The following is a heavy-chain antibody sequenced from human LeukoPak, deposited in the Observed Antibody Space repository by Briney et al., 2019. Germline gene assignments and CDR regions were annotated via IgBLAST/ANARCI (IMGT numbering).Heavy chain of an antibody. D-gene: IGHD3-10*01. J-gene: IGHJ4*02. CDR3: ARDLQWFGELIDY. V-gene: IGHV3-7*01. CDR2: IKQDGSEK. CDR1: GFTFSSYG. Sequence: PGGSLRLSCAASGFTFSSYGMHWVRQAPGKGLEWVANIKQDGSEKYYVDSVKGRFTISRDNAKNSLYLQMNSLRAEDTAVYYCARDLQWFGELIDYWGQGTLVTVSS.